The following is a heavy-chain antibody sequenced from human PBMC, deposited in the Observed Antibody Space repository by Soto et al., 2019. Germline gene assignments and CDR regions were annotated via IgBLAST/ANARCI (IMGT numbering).Heavy chain of an antibody. CDR2: MNPINGAA. CDR3: GRGPSPRAPAGGTPYYYAMDV. J-gene: IGHJ6*02. Sequence: RASVKVSCKDSGYDFTAYDINWVRQASGQGLEWMGWMNPINGAAGSARRFQGRISMTRNTATGTAYLELTSLRSDDSAVYYCGRGPSPRAPAGGTPYYYAMDVWGQGTTVTVS. V-gene: IGHV1-8*02. CDR1: GYDFTAYD. D-gene: IGHD6-13*01.